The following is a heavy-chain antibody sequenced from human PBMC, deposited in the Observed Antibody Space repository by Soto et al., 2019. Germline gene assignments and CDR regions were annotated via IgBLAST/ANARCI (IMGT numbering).Heavy chain of an antibody. CDR3: ARLTNMVTTKWFDP. CDR2: IHHSGST. CDR1: GYSISSAYY. Sequence: TLSLTCAVSGYSISSAYYWGWIRQPPGEGLEWIGNIHHSGSTYYNPSLKSRVTISVDTSKNQFSLKMNSVTAADTAVYYCARLTNMVTTKWFDPWGQGTLVTVSS. D-gene: IGHD4-17*01. V-gene: IGHV4-38-2*01. J-gene: IGHJ5*02.